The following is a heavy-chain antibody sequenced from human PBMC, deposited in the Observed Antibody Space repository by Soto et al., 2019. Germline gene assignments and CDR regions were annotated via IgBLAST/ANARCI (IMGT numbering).Heavy chain of an antibody. CDR2: IIPILSIA. J-gene: IGHJ3*02. D-gene: IGHD2-21*01. CDR1: GGAFNSDT. Sequence: QVQLVQSGAEVKKPGSSVKVSCKAYGGAFNSDTITWVRQAPGQGLEWVGRIIPILSIANYAQKFQGRVTINADRSTNTAYMEVSRLTSEDTAIYYCAREGEGLEIWGQGTKVTVSS. CDR3: AREGEGLEI. V-gene: IGHV1-69*02.